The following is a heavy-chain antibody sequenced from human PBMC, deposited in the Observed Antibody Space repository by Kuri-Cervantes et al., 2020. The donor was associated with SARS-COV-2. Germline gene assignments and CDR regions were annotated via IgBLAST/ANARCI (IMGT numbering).Heavy chain of an antibody. CDR1: GGSTSSGDYY. J-gene: IGHJ6*02. CDR3: ARDTEYGMDV. CDR2: IYYSGTT. D-gene: IGHD4-11*01. V-gene: IGHV4-30-4*01. Sequence: SETLSLTCTVSGGSTSSGDYYWNWIRQPPGKGLEWIGYIYYSGTTYYNPSLKSRVTISVDTSQNQFSLKLSSVTAADTAVYYCARDTEYGMDVWGQRTTVTVSS.